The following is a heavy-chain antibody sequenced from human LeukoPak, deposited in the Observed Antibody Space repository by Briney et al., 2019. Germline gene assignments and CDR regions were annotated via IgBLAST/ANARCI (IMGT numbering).Heavy chain of an antibody. D-gene: IGHD3-22*01. J-gene: IGHJ4*02. Sequence: GGSLRLSCAASGFTFSRHGMHWVRQAPGKGLEWVAVIGDTGRAKYYADSVEGRFTASRDNFKNTLYLEMNSLRAEDTAVYYCARGIRDDSSGYYSPDWGQGTLVTVSS. V-gene: IGHV3-33*08. CDR3: ARGIRDDSSGYYSPD. CDR1: GFTFSRHG. CDR2: IGDTGRAK.